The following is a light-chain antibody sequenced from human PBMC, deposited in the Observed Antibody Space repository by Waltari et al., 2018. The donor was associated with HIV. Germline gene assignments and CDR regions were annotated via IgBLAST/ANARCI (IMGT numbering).Light chain of an antibody. V-gene: IGKV3-11*01. CDR2: DAS. J-gene: IGKJ2*01. Sequence: EIVLTQSPATLSLSPGERATLSCRASQSVSSYLAWYQQKPGQSPRLLIYDASNRATGIPARFSGSGSGTDFTLTISSLESEDFAVYYCQHRNHWPPEYTFGQGTKLEIK. CDR1: QSVSSY. CDR3: QHRNHWPPEYT.